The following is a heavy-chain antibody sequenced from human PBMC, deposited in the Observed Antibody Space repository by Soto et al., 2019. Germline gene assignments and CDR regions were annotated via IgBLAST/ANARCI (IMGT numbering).Heavy chain of an antibody. D-gene: IGHD3-3*01. CDR2: IYYSGST. CDR3: ARAMAIFGVVINNNWFDP. V-gene: IGHV4-59*01. Sequence: SETLSLTCTVSGGSISSYYWSWIRQPPGKGLEWIGYIYYSGSTNYNPSLKSRVTISVDTSKNQFSLKLSSVTAADTAVYYCARAMAIFGVVINNNWFDPWGQGTLVTVSS. CDR1: GGSISSYY. J-gene: IGHJ5*02.